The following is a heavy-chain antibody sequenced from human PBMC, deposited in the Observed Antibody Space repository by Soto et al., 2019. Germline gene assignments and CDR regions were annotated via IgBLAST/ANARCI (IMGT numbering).Heavy chain of an antibody. CDR1: GFTFSSYA. CDR3: ARDMGSSGYYDAFDI. V-gene: IGHV3-64*01. D-gene: IGHD3-22*01. J-gene: IGHJ3*02. CDR2: ISSNGGST. Sequence: GGSLRLSCAASGFTFSSYAMHWVRQAPGKGLEYVSAISSNGGSTYYANSVKGRFTISRDNSKNTLYLQMGSLRAEDMAVYYCARDMGSSGYYDAFDIWGQGTMVTVS.